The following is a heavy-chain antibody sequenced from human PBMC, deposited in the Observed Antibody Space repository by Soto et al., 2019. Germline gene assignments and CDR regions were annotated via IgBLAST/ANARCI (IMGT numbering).Heavy chain of an antibody. D-gene: IGHD1-20*01. V-gene: IGHV3-11*01. J-gene: IGHJ6*02. CDR3: ARRYNWNYYYYGMDV. Sequence: KTGGSLRLSCAASGFTFSDYYMSWIRQAPGKGLEWISYISPTGSTPYYADSVRGRFTISRDNAKNSLYLQMSSLRAEDTAVYYCARRYNWNYYYYGMDVWGQGTTVTVSS. CDR2: ISPTGSTP. CDR1: GFTFSDYY.